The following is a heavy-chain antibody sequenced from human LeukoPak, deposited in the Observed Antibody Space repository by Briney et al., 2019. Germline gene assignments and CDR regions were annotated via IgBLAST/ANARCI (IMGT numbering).Heavy chain of an antibody. D-gene: IGHD3-22*01. V-gene: IGHV4-59*01. CDR3: ARGGGSTDYYDSSGYF. CDR1: GGSIRSYY. J-gene: IGHJ4*02. CDR2: IYYSGST. Sequence: SETLSLTCTVSGGSIRSYYWSWIRQPPGKGLEWIGYIYYSGSTNYNPSLKSRVTISVDTSKNQFSLKLSSVTAADTAVYYCARGGGSTDYYDSSGYFWGQGTLVTVSS.